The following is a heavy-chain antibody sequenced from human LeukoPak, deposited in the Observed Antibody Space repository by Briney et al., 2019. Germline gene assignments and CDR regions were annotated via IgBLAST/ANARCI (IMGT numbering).Heavy chain of an antibody. CDR1: GFTFISYG. CDR3: AKRPGGYFDY. J-gene: IGHJ4*02. D-gene: IGHD1-14*01. CDR2: ISGGGGGT. Sequence: PGGSLRLSCAASGFTFISYGMSWVRQAPGKGLEWVSSISGGGGGTFYADSVKGRFTISRYNSKNTLYLQMHSLRAEDTAVYYCAKRPGGYFDYWGQGTLVTVSS. V-gene: IGHV3-23*01.